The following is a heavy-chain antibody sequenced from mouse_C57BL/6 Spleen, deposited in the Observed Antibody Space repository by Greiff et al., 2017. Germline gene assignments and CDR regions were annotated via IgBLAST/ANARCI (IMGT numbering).Heavy chain of an antibody. J-gene: IGHJ3*01. Sequence: VQLQESGPELVKPGASVKISCKASGYSFTSYYIHWVKQRPGQGLEWIGWIYPGSGNTKYNEKFKGKATLTADTSSSTAYMQLSSLTSEDSAVYYCARNSNYSVWFAYWGQGTLVTVSA. D-gene: IGHD2-5*01. CDR3: ARNSNYSVWFAY. CDR1: GYSFTSYY. CDR2: IYPGSGNT. V-gene: IGHV1-66*01.